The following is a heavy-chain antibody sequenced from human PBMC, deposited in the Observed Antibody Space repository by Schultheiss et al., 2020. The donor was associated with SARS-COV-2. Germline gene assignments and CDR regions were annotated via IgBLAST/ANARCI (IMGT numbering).Heavy chain of an antibody. D-gene: IGHD6-19*01. CDR2: IYSGGST. CDR1: GFTFSSYS. V-gene: IGHV3-66*01. CDR3: ARGYSSGSDY. Sequence: GGSLRLSCAASGFTFSSYSMNWVRQAPGKGLEWVSVIYSGGSTYYADSVKGRFTISRDNAKRSLYLQMNSLRAEDTAVYYCARGYSSGSDYWGQGTLVTVSS. J-gene: IGHJ4*02.